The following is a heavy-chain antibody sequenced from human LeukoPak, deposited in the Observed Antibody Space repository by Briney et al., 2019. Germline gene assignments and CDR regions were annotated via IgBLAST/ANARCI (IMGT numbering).Heavy chain of an antibody. CDR1: GGFISTSTSY. J-gene: IGHJ5*02. V-gene: IGHV4-39*07. CDR3: ARATGFTSGWRWFDP. D-gene: IGHD6-19*01. Sequence: SEPLSLTCTVSGGFISTSTSYWGWIRQPRGKGLEWIGSSYNGGSPYYNPSLKSRVTMSVDTSKNQVSLKMSFVTAADTAVYYCARATGFTSGWRWFDPWGQGTLVTVSS. CDR2: SYNGGSP.